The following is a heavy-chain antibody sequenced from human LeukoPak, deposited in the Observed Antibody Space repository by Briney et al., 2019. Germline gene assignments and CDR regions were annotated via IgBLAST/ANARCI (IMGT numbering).Heavy chain of an antibody. CDR3: ARVSGSRNFYFGAFDI. Sequence: PGGSLRLSCAASGFTFSDYWMHWVRQGPGKGLEWVSRIYSDDSSAYYADSVKGRFTISRDNAENTLFLQMNSLRAEDTAMYYCARVSGSRNFYFGAFDIWGQGTMVTVSS. V-gene: IGHV3-74*01. CDR1: GFTFSDYW. CDR2: IYSDDSSA. D-gene: IGHD3-10*01. J-gene: IGHJ3*02.